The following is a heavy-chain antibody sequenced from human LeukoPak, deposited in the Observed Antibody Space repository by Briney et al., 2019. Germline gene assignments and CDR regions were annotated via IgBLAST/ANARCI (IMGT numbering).Heavy chain of an antibody. CDR1: GGSISSYY. CDR2: IYYSGST. D-gene: IGHD2-2*01. Sequence: SETLSLTCTVSGGSISSYYWSWIRQPPGKGLEWIGYIYYSGSTNYNPSLKSRVTISVDTSKNQFSLKLSSVTAADTAVYYCARLTVVKDASDIWGQGTMVTVSS. CDR3: ARLTVVKDASDI. J-gene: IGHJ3*02. V-gene: IGHV4-59*01.